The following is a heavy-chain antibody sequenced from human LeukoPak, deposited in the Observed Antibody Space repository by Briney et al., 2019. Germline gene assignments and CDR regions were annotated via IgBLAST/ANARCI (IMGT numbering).Heavy chain of an antibody. Sequence: SSETLSPTCTVSGGSISSSSYFWGWIRQPPGKGLEWIGSISYSGSTYYNPSLKSRVTISVDTSKIQFSLKLSSVTAADTAVYYCARVNWGVVVITDYYFYYMDVWGKGTTVTVSS. D-gene: IGHD3-22*01. CDR2: ISYSGST. V-gene: IGHV4-39*07. CDR3: ARVNWGVVVITDYYFYYMDV. J-gene: IGHJ6*03. CDR1: GGSISSSSYF.